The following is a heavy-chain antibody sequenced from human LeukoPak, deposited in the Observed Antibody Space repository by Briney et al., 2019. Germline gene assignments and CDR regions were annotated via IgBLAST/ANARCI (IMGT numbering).Heavy chain of an antibody. Sequence: PGGSLRLSCAASGFTFSSYEMNWVRQAPGKGLEWVSYISSSGSTIYYADSVKGRFAISRDNAKNSLYLQMNSLRAEDTAVYYCARVYYYGSGDYWGQGTQVTVSS. J-gene: IGHJ4*02. D-gene: IGHD3-10*01. V-gene: IGHV3-48*03. CDR1: GFTFSSYE. CDR3: ARVYYYGSGDY. CDR2: ISSSGSTI.